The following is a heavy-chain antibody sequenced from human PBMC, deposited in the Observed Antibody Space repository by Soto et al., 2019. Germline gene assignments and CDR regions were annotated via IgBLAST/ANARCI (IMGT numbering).Heavy chain of an antibody. CDR1: GGSISSGGYY. V-gene: IGHV4-31*03. CDR3: ARGGSGWTKYYYYGMDV. CDR2: IYYSGST. J-gene: IGHJ6*02. Sequence: QVQLQESGPGLVKPSQTLSLTCTVSGGSISSGGYYWSWIRQHPGKGLEWIGYIYYSGSTYYNPSLKSRVTISLDTSKNQFSLKLSSVTAADTAVYYCARGGSGWTKYYYYGMDVWGQGTTVTVSS. D-gene: IGHD6-19*01.